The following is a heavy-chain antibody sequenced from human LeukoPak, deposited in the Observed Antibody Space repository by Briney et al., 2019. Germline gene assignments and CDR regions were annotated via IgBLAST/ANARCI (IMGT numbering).Heavy chain of an antibody. CDR3: ARPTSIIPASNIYYYYYAMDV. CDR1: GYTFTGHY. D-gene: IGHD2-2*01. CDR2: INPSGGTT. J-gene: IGHJ6*02. V-gene: IGHV1-46*01. Sequence: ASVKVSCKASGYTFTGHYMHWVRQAPGQGLEWMGIINPSGGTTTYAQKFQGRVTMTRDTSTSTVYMDLSSLRSEDTAVYYCARPTSIIPASNIYYYYYAMDVWGQGTTVTVSS.